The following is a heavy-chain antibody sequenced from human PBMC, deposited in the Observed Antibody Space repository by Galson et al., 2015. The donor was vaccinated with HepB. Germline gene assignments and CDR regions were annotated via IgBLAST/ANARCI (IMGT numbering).Heavy chain of an antibody. J-gene: IGHJ6*02. CDR2: IYPGDSDT. CDR1: GYSFTSYW. V-gene: IGHV5-51*01. CDR3: ARSYYDFWSGYSTNYGMDV. D-gene: IGHD3-3*01. Sequence: QSGAEVKKPGESLKISCKGSGYSFTSYWIGWVRQMPGKGLEWMGIIYPGDSDTRYSPSFQGQVTIPADKSISTAYLQWSSLKASDTAMYYCARSYYDFWSGYSTNYGMDVWGQGTTVTVSS.